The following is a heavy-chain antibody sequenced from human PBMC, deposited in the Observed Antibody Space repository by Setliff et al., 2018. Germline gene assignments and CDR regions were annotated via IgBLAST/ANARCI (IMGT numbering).Heavy chain of an antibody. V-gene: IGHV4-4*08. Sequence: LSLTCTVSGGSISSYYWSWIRQPPGKGLEWIGYIHISGSTNYHPSLKSRVTISVDTSKNQFSLKLSSVTAADTAVYYCARGAGWWDLWGQGTLVTVSS. CDR3: ARGAGWWDL. J-gene: IGHJ5*02. CDR1: GGSISSYY. CDR2: IHISGST.